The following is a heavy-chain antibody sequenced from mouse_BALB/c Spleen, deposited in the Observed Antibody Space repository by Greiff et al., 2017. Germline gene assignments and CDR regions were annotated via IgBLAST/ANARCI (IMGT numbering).Heavy chain of an antibody. J-gene: IGHJ4*01. D-gene: IGHD2-10*02. V-gene: IGHV1-7*01. CDR3: ARLKYGKDGMDY. CDR1: GYTFTSYW. CDR2: INPSTGYT. Sequence: VQLQQSGAELAKPGASVKMSCTASGYTFTSYWMHWVKQRPGQGLEWIGYINPSTGYTEYNQKFKDKATLTADKSSSTAYMQLSSLTSEDTAVYYCARLKYGKDGMDYWGQGTAVTVYS.